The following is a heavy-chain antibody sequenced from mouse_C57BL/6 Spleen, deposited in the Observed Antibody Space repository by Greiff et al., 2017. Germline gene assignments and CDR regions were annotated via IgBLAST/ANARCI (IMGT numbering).Heavy chain of an antibody. CDR3: ARRVIYYDQRAMDY. Sequence: VQLQQSGAELVKPGASVKLSCKASGYTFTSYWMHWVKQRPGQGLEWIGMIHPNSGSTNYNEKFKSKATLTVDKSSSTAYMQLSSLTSEDSAVYYCARRVIYYDQRAMDYWGQGTSVTVSS. D-gene: IGHD2-4*01. V-gene: IGHV1-64*01. CDR1: GYTFTSYW. J-gene: IGHJ4*01. CDR2: IHPNSGST.